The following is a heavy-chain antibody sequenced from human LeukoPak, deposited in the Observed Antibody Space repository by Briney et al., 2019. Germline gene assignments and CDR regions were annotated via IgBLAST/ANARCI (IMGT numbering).Heavy chain of an antibody. CDR3: ARVATITRGVDY. V-gene: IGHV4-34*01. D-gene: IGHD5-12*01. CDR1: GGSFSGYY. J-gene: IGHJ4*02. Sequence: SETLSLTCGVYGGSFSGYYWSWLRQPPGKGLEWIGEINHSGSTNYNSSLKSRVTISVDTSKNQFSPKLSSVTAADTAVYYCARVATITRGVDYWGQGTLVTVSS. CDR2: INHSGST.